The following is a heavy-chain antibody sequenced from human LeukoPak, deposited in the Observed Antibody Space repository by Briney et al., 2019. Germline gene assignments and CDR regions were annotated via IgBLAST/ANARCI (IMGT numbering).Heavy chain of an antibody. CDR1: GYTFTSYY. CDR3: ARETIEAFDV. V-gene: IGHV1-24*01. Sequence: ASVKVSCKASGYTFTSYYMHWVRQAPGKGLEWMGGFDPEDGETIYAQKFQGRVTMTTDTSTSTAHLEMRSLRPDDTAVYYCARETIEAFDVWGQGTMVTVSS. J-gene: IGHJ3*01. CDR2: FDPEDGET. D-gene: IGHD4/OR15-4a*01.